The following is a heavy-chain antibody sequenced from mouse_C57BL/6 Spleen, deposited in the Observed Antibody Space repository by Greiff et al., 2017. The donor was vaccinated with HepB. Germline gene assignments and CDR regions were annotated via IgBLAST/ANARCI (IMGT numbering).Heavy chain of an antibody. D-gene: IGHD1-1*01. CDR3: VRHDLNTVVAGNAMDY. V-gene: IGHV10-1*01. CDR2: IRSKSNNYAT. J-gene: IGHJ4*01. Sequence: DVQLVESGGGLVQPKGSLKLSCAASGFSFNTYAMNWVRQAPGKGLEWVARIRSKSNNYATYYADSVKDRFTISRDDSESMLYLQMNNLKTEDTAMYYCVRHDLNTVVAGNAMDYWGQGTSVTVSS. CDR1: GFSFNTYA.